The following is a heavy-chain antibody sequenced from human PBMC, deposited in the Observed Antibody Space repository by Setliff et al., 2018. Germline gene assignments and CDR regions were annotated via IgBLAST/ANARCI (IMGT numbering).Heavy chain of an antibody. CDR3: ARWTARAVDY. D-gene: IGHD6-6*01. Sequence: WIRQPPGKGLEWVANIKQDGSDKYYVGSVKGRFTISRDNAKNSLYLQMSSLRAEDTAVYYCARWTARAVDYWGQGTLVTVSS. J-gene: IGHJ4*02. CDR2: IKQDGSDK. V-gene: IGHV3-7*03.